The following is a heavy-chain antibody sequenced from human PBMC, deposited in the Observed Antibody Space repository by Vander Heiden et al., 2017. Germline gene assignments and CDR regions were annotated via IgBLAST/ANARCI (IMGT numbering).Heavy chain of an antibody. J-gene: IGHJ4*02. D-gene: IGHD1-26*01. V-gene: IGHV4-34*01. CDR3: ARGRSGWGWGGSYWRDKTVFDY. CDR2: INHSGST. Sequence: VQLQQWGAGLLKPSETLSLTCAVYGGSFSGYYWSWIRQPPGKGLEWIGEINHSGSTNYNPSLKSRVTISGDTSKIQFSLKLGSVTDADTAVYYCARGRSGWGWGGSYWRDKTVFDYWGQGTLVTVSS. CDR1: GGSFSGYY.